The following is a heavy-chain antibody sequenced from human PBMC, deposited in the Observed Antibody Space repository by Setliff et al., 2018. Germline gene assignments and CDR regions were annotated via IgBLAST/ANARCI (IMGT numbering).Heavy chain of an antibody. CDR3: ARDVGGEGYFDS. CDR2: INTSGST. J-gene: IGHJ4*02. CDR1: GGSVGNSYYY. Sequence: SETLSLTCTVSGGSVGNSYYYWNRIRQPAGKGLQWIGRINTSGSTKYNPSLKSRVTMSVDTSKNQFSLKLSAVTAADTAVYYCARDVGGEGYFDSWGQGTLVTVSS. D-gene: IGHD3-10*01. V-gene: IGHV4-61*02.